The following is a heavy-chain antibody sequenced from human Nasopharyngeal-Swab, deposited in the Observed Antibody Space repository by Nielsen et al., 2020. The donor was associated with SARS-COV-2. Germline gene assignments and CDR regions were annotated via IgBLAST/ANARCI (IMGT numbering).Heavy chain of an antibody. D-gene: IGHD3-22*01. V-gene: IGHV4-61*05. Sequence: GSLRLSCTVSGGSISSSAYYWSWIRQPPGKGLEWIGYIYYSGSTNYNPSLKSRVTISVDTSKNQFSLKLSSVTAADTAVYYCARLTSSGITMIGAFDIWGQGTMVTVSS. J-gene: IGHJ3*02. CDR3: ARLTSSGITMIGAFDI. CDR2: IYYSGST. CDR1: GGSISSSAYY.